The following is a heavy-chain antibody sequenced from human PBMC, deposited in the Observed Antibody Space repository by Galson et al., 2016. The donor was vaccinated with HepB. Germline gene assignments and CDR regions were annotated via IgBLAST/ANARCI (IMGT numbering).Heavy chain of an antibody. CDR1: GGTFNSYI. D-gene: IGHD5-18*01. Sequence: SVKVSCKAFGGTFNSYIIDWVRQAPGQGLEWIGGIIPIFGKRNYAQNFQGRVTITADESTNPASMELISLRSEDTAVYFCARSYYMSTEGYRPFDSWSQGTLVTVSS. J-gene: IGHJ4*02. CDR3: ARSYYMSTEGYRPFDS. V-gene: IGHV1-69*13. CDR2: IIPIFGKR.